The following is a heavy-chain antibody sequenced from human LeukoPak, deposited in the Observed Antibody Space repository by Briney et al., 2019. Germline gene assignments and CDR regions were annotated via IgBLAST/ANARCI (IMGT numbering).Heavy chain of an antibody. CDR1: GFTFSSYW. D-gene: IGHD4-17*01. V-gene: IGHV3-74*01. Sequence: PGESLRLSCAASGFTFSSYWMHWVRQTPGKGLVCLSRIKGDGSDTLYADSVKGRFTISRDNSKNTLYLQTSSLGVDDTAVYYCARASTTVPNLLDYWGQGALVSVSS. CDR3: ARASTTVPNLLDY. CDR2: IKGDGSDT. J-gene: IGHJ4*02.